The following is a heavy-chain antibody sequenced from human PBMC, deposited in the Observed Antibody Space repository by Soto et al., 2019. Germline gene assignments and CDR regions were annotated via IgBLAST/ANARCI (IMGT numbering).Heavy chain of an antibody. CDR3: ATQRLGEFGSHFDH. D-gene: IGHD3-10*01. J-gene: IGHJ4*02. Sequence: QLQVSGPEVVKPSETLSLTCTVSGGSMSSHYWAWMRQSPGQGLEWIGYIYYSGSTKSNPSLNGRLTMSVDTSKNQFSLNLRSVTVADTAVYYCATQRLGEFGSHFDHWGQGTLVSV. CDR1: GGSMSSHY. CDR2: IYYSGST. V-gene: IGHV4-59*11.